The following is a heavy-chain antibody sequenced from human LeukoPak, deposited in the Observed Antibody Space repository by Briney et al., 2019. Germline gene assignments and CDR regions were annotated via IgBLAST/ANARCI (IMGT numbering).Heavy chain of an antibody. V-gene: IGHV3-20*04. CDR3: VRDPTSGAQSKASDF. Sequence: GGSLRLSGAALGLALAVTGMAWVGKSPGKGLKGVCAINWNGGITGYADSVKGRFTISRDNARNSLYLQMNSLRAEDTALYYCVRDPTSGAQSKASDFSGQGTLVTVSA. D-gene: IGHD4-11*01. CDR1: GLALAVTG. J-gene: IGHJ4*02. CDR2: INWNGGIT.